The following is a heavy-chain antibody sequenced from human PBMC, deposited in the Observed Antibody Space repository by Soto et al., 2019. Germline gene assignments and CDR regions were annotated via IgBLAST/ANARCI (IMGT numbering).Heavy chain of an antibody. Sequence: SETLSLTCTVSGGSMSSYYWSWIRQSPGKGLEWIGYIYYSGSTNYNPSLKSRVAISLGTSKNQFSLMLSSVTAADTAVYYCARGEWLATIKPYFAYWGQGTLVTVSS. CDR3: ARGEWLATIKPYFAY. D-gene: IGHD5-12*01. CDR2: IYYSGST. J-gene: IGHJ4*02. CDR1: GGSMSSYY. V-gene: IGHV4-59*01.